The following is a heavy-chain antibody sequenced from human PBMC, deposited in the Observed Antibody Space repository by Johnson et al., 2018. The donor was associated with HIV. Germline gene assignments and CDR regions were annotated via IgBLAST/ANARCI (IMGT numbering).Heavy chain of an antibody. Sequence: VQLVESGGVVVHPGGSLRLSCETSRFTFDDYAMHWVRQAPGKGLEWVSLINWDGDSTYYADSVKGRFTISRDNSKNSLYLQMNSLRAEDTAVYYCSREGRGAPHDAFDIWGQGTLVTVSS. V-gene: IGHV3-43D*03. J-gene: IGHJ3*02. CDR1: RFTFDDYA. CDR3: SREGRGAPHDAFDI. CDR2: INWDGDST. D-gene: IGHD2-15*01.